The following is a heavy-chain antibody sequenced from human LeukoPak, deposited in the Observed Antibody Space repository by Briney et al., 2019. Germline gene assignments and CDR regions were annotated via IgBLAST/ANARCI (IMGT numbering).Heavy chain of an antibody. CDR1: GFIFSNYG. D-gene: IGHD2-8*01. CDR3: ARTGDCTNGICYTADFDY. V-gene: IGHV3-33*01. Sequence: PGGSLRLSCVASGFIFSNYGMHWVRQAPGKGLEWVAIIWFDEYSKSYADSVKGRFTISRDNSKNTLYLQMNSLRAEDTAIYYCARTGDCTNGICYTADFDYWGQGTLVTVSS. CDR2: IWFDEYSK. J-gene: IGHJ4*02.